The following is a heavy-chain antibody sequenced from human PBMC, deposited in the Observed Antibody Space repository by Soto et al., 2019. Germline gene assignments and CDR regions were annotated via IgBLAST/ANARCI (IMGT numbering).Heavy chain of an antibody. CDR3: ARSPRNYYALGSYSYFRH. J-gene: IGHJ1*01. Sequence: ASVKVSCKASGYTFTSYDISWVRQATGQGLEWMGWMNPNNGNTDYAPKFQGRVTMTMNTSIGTAYMELSSLRSEDTAVYYCARSPRNYYALGSYSYFRHWGQGTLVTVSS. CDR2: MNPNNGNT. CDR1: GYTFTSYD. V-gene: IGHV1-8*01. D-gene: IGHD3-10*01.